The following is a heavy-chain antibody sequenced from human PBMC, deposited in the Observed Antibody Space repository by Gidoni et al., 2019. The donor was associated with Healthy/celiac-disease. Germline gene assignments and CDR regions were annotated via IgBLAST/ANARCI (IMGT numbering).Heavy chain of an antibody. V-gene: IGHV1-69*01. CDR3: AREGYCSGGSCYGGSFDY. D-gene: IGHD2-15*01. CDR1: GGTSSSYA. J-gene: IGHJ4*02. CDR2: IIPIFGTA. Sequence: QSGAEVKKPGSSVKVSGKAAGGTSSSYAISWGRQAPGQGLEWMGGIIPIFGTANYAQKFQGRVTITAAESTSTAYMELSSLRSEDTAVYYCAREGYCSGGSCYGGSFDYWGQGTLVIRLL.